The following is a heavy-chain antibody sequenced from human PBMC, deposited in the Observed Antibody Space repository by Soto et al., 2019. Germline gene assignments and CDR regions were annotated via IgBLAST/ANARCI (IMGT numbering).Heavy chain of an antibody. D-gene: IGHD3-9*01. Sequence: GASVKVSCKASGYTFTSYYMHWVRQAPVQGLEWMGIINPSGGSTSYAQKFQGRVTMTRDTSTSTVYMELSSLRSEDTAVYYCAREPDYDILTGYPDYWGQGTLVTVSS. V-gene: IGHV1-46*01. CDR1: GYTFTSYY. J-gene: IGHJ4*02. CDR2: INPSGGST. CDR3: AREPDYDILTGYPDY.